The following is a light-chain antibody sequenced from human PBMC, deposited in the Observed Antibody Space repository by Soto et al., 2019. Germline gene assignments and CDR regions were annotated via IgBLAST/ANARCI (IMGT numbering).Light chain of an antibody. V-gene: IGLV2-8*01. J-gene: IGLJ1*01. CDR1: SSDVGGYNY. CDR2: EVN. Sequence: QSVLTQPPAASGSPGQSVASSCTGTSSDVGGYNYVSWYQQHPGKAPKLMIYEVNKRPSGVPDRFSGSKSGNTTSLTVSGLQAEAEADYYCSSYAGSSNVFGTGTKVTVL. CDR3: SSYAGSSNV.